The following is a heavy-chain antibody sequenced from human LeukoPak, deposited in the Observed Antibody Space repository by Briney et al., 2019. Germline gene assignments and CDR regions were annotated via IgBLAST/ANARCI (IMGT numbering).Heavy chain of an antibody. D-gene: IGHD6-13*01. CDR2: IWYVGSNK. CDR3: AKERTSSSWYLYNWFDP. Sequence: GGSLRLACAASGFTFSSYGMHWGRQAPGKGLGWVAVIWYVGSNKYYADSVKGRFTISRDNSKNKLYLQMNSLRAEDTAVYYGAKERTSSSWYLYNWFDPWGQGTLVTVSS. CDR1: GFTFSSYG. V-gene: IGHV3-33*06. J-gene: IGHJ5*02.